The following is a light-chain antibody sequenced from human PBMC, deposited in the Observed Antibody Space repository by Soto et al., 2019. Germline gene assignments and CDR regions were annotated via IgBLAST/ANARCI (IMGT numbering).Light chain of an antibody. CDR2: EVS. Sequence: QSALTQPASVSGSPGQSITISCTGTSSDVGGYNYVSWYQQHPGKAPKLIIYEVSNRPSGVSNRFSGSKSGNTATLTISGLPAEDEADYHCSSYTSSSTLVVFGGGTKLTVL. CDR1: SSDVGGYNY. J-gene: IGLJ2*01. V-gene: IGLV2-14*01. CDR3: SSYTSSSTLVV.